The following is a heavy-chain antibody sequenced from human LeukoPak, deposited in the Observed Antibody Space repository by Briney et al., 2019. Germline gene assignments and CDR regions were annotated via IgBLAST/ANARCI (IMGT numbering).Heavy chain of an antibody. Sequence: GSLRLSCAASGFTVSSNYMSWVRQAPGKGLEWVSVIYSGGSTYYADSVKGRFTISRDNSKNTLYLQMNSLRAEDTAVYYCARDLENYDSSGYSYYFDYWGQGTLVTVSS. CDR1: GFTVSSNY. D-gene: IGHD3-22*01. CDR3: ARDLENYDSSGYSYYFDY. V-gene: IGHV3-53*01. J-gene: IGHJ4*02. CDR2: IYSGGST.